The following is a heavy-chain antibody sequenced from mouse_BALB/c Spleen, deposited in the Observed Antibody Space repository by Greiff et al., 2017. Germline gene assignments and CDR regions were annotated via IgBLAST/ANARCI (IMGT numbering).Heavy chain of an antibody. V-gene: IGHV14-1*02. Sequence: VQLKESGAELVRPGALVKLSCKASGFNIKDYYMHWVKQRPEQGLEWIGWIDPENGNTIYDPKFQGKASITADTSSNTAYLQLSSLTSEDTAVYYCARAITTSWFAYWGQGTLVTVSA. D-gene: IGHD2-4*01. J-gene: IGHJ3*01. CDR1: GFNIKDYY. CDR2: IDPENGNT. CDR3: ARAITTSWFAY.